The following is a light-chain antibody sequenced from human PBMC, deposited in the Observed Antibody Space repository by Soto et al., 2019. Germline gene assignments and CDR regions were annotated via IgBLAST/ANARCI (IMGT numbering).Light chain of an antibody. V-gene: IGKV3-11*01. CDR3: QHRSSWPLT. J-gene: IGKJ4*01. CDR1: QSVSRY. Sequence: EVVLTQSPATLSLSPGEGVTLSCRASQSVSRYLAWYQQKPGQAPRLLIYDASKRATGIPAKFSGSGSGTDFTLTISSLEPEDFAVYYCQHRSSWPLTFGGGTKVEI. CDR2: DAS.